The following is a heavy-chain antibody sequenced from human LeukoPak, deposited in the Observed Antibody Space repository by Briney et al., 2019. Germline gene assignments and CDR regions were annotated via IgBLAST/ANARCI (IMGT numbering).Heavy chain of an antibody. D-gene: IGHD6-6*01. V-gene: IGHV4-59*12. J-gene: IGHJ4*02. CDR2: IYYSGST. Sequence: SETLSLTCTVSGGSISSYYWSWIRQPPGKGLEWIGHIYYSGSTNYNPSLKSRVTISVDTSKNQLSLKLSSVTAADTAVYYCARESSSSDFDYWGQGTLVTVSS. CDR3: ARESSSSDFDY. CDR1: GGSISSYY.